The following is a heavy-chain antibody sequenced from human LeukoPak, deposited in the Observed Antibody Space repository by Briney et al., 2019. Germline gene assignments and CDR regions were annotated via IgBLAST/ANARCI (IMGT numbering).Heavy chain of an antibody. CDR3: AREGDYVWGSYDY. J-gene: IGHJ4*02. CDR2: INPNSGGT. V-gene: IGHV1-2*02. CDR1: GYTFTGYY. Sequence: EASVKVSCKASGYTFTGYYMHWVRQAPGQGLEWMGWINPNSGGTNYAQKFQGRVTMTRDTSISTAYMELSRLRSDDTAVYYYAREGDYVWGSYDYWGQGTLVTVSS. D-gene: IGHD3-16*01.